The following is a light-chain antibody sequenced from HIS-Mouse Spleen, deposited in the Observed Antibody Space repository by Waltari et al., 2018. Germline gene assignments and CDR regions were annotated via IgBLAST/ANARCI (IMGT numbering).Light chain of an antibody. CDR1: NIGSKS. J-gene: IGLJ2*01. V-gene: IGLV3-21*03. CDR3: QVWDSSSDHVV. CDR2: AVS. Sequence: SYVLTQPPSVSVAPGKTARITCGGNNIGSKSVHWYQQKPGQAPVLVVYAVSDRPSGIPERFSGSNSGNTATLTISRVEAGDEADYYCQVWDSSSDHVVFGGGTKLTVL.